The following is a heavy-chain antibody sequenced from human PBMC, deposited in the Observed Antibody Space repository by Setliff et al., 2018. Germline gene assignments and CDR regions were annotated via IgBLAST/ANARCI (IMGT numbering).Heavy chain of an antibody. V-gene: IGHV4-34*01. CDR3: ARGPSAEDYVWGTYRLDY. D-gene: IGHD3-16*02. Sequence: SETLSLTCDVFGGSFGDYYWSWIRQPPGKGLEWIGEINQSGSTNYNPSLETRVSIPVDTSKNQFSLKVRSVTAADTAVYYCARGPSAEDYVWGTYRLDYWGQGTLVTVSS. CDR2: INQSGST. J-gene: IGHJ4*02. CDR1: GGSFGDYY.